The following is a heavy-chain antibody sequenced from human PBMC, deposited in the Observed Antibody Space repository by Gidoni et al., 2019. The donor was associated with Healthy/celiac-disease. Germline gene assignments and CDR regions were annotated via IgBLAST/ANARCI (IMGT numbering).Heavy chain of an antibody. V-gene: IGHV4-59*08. CDR1: GGSISSYY. J-gene: IGHJ3*02. CDR3: ARRRRTGHGAFDI. Sequence: QVQLQESGPGLVKPSETLSLTCTVSGGSISSYYWSWLRQPPGKGLEWIGYIYYSGSTNYNPSLKSRVTISVDTSKNQFSLKLSSVTAADTAVYYCARRRRTGHGAFDIWGQGTMVTVSS. CDR2: IYYSGST. D-gene: IGHD3-10*01.